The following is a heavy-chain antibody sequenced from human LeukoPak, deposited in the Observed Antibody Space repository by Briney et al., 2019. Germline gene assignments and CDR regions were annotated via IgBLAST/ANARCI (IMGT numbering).Heavy chain of an antibody. CDR2: INHSGST. D-gene: IGHD3-3*01. V-gene: IGHV4-34*01. Sequence: PSETLSLTCAVSGGSFSGYCWSWIRQPPGKGLEWIGEINHSGSTNYNPSLRSRVTISVDTSKNKFSLKLSSVTAADTAVYYCASRTFEVEWLWGQGTLVTVSS. CDR1: GGSFSGYC. CDR3: ASRTFEVEWL. J-gene: IGHJ4*02.